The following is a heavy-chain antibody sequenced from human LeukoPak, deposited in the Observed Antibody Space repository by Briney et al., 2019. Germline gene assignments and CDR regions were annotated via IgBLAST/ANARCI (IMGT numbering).Heavy chain of an antibody. CDR1: GGSFSAYY. CDR2: IYYSGST. CDR3: ARGARAGYNLEPFDY. Sequence: SETLSLTCAVYGGSFSAYYWTWIRQPPGKGLEWIGYIYYSGSTKYNPSLKSRVTISVDTSKNQFSLKLSSVTAADTAVYYCARGARAGYNLEPFDYWGQGTLVTVSS. V-gene: IGHV4-59*08. D-gene: IGHD5-24*01. J-gene: IGHJ4*02.